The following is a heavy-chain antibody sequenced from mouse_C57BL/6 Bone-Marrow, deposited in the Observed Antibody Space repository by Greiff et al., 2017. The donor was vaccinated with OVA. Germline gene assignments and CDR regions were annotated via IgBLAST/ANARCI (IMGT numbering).Heavy chain of an antibody. D-gene: IGHD2-2*01. CDR2: IDPSDSYT. Sequence: QVQLKQPGAELVKPGASVKLSCKASGYTFTSYWMQWVKQRPGQGLEWIGEIDPSDSYTNYNQKFKGKATLTVDTSSSTAYMQLSSLTSGDSAVYYCASVYGYDEAYWGQGTLVTVSA. CDR1: GYTFTSYW. CDR3: ASVYGYDEAY. J-gene: IGHJ3*01. V-gene: IGHV1-50*01.